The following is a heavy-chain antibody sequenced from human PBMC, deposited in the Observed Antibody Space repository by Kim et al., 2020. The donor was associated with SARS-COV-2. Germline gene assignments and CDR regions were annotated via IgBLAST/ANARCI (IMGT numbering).Heavy chain of an antibody. Sequence: GGSLRLSCAASGFTFSSYGMHWVRQAPGKGLEWVAVIWYDGSNKYYADSVKGRFTISRDNSKNTLYLQMNSLRAEDTAVYYCARDGGYSGYARFDYWGQGTLVTLS. J-gene: IGHJ4*02. CDR3: ARDGGYSGYARFDY. D-gene: IGHD5-12*01. V-gene: IGHV3-33*01. CDR2: IWYDGSNK. CDR1: GFTFSSYG.